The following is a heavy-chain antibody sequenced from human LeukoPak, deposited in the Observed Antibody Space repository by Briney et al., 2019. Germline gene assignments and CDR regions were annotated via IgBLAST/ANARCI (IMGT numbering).Heavy chain of an antibody. Sequence: ASVKVSCKASGYTFTSYGISWVRQAPGQGLEWMGWISAYNGNTNYAQKLQGRVTMTTDTSTSTAYMELRSLRSDDTAVYYCAGPHYYDSSGYYYYFDYWGQGTLVTVSS. J-gene: IGHJ4*02. CDR2: ISAYNGNT. D-gene: IGHD3-22*01. CDR1: GYTFTSYG. V-gene: IGHV1-18*01. CDR3: AGPHYYDSSGYYYYFDY.